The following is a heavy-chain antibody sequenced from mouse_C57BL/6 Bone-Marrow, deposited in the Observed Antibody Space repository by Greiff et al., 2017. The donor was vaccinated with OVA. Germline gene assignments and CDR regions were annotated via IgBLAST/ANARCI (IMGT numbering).Heavy chain of an antibody. CDR2: IYPGSGST. V-gene: IGHV1-55*01. D-gene: IGHD3-3*01. CDR3: AKGPPSMDY. J-gene: IGHJ4*01. CDR1: GYTFTSYW. Sequence: QVQLKQSGAELVKPGASVKMSCKASGYTFTSYWITWVKRRPGQGLEWIGDIYPGSGSTNYNEKFKSKATLTVDTSSSTAYMQLSSLTSEDSAVYYCAKGPPSMDYWGQGTSVTVSS.